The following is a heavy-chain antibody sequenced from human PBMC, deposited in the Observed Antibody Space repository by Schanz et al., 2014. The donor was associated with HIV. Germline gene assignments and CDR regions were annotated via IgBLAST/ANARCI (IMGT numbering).Heavy chain of an antibody. D-gene: IGHD5-12*01. CDR1: GYTFTSYD. CDR2: MNPSTGNS. J-gene: IGHJ6*02. Sequence: QVQLVQSGAEVKKPGASVKVSCKASGYTFTSYDINWVRQAAGQGLEWMGWMNPSTGNSGYAQMFQVRVTITADEPTSTAYMVLRGLRSEDTAVYYCARGEVATIEDKRGDYYYYYTMDVWGQGTTVTVSS. CDR3: ARGEVATIEDKRGDYYYYYTMDV. V-gene: IGHV1-8*01.